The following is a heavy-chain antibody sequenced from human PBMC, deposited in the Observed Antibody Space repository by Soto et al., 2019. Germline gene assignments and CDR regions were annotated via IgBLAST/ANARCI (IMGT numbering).Heavy chain of an antibody. V-gene: IGHV4-59*01. CDR2: IFYSGST. D-gene: IGHD3-9*01. Sequence: SETLSLTCTVSGASLSGYYWAWIRQPPGKGLEWIGNIFYSGSTDYNPSLKSRVTMSLGTSRSHFSLKIRSVTTADTAVYYCARVDWGSFDYWGQGTLVTVSS. CDR3: ARVDWGSFDY. J-gene: IGHJ4*02. CDR1: GASLSGYY.